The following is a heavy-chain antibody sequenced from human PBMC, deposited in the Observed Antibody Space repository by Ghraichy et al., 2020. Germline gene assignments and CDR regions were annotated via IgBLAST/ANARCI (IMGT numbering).Heavy chain of an antibody. J-gene: IGHJ4*02. CDR3: AKGGGGGCYTRIDS. D-gene: IGHD2-21*01. CDR2: ISGSDGST. CDR1: GFTFSSYA. V-gene: IGHV3-23*01. Sequence: AGSLRLSCAASGFTFSSYAMSWVRQAPGKGLEWVSSISGSDGSTYYAGSVKGRFTISRDNSKNTLYLQMNSLRAEDTAVYYCAKGGGGGCYTRIDSWGQGTLVTASS.